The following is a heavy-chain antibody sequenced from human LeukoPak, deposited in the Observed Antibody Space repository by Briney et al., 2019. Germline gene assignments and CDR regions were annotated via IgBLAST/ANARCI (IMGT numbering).Heavy chain of an antibody. CDR2: INRSGST. CDR1: GGSFSGYY. J-gene: IGHJ6*02. D-gene: IGHD2-2*01. Sequence: SETLSLTCAVYGGSFSGYYWSWIRQPPGKGLEWIGEINRSGSTNYNPSLKGRVTISVDTSKNQFSLKLSSVTAADTAVYYCARVGIDGSSTSYVDYYYGMDVWGQGTTVTVSS. CDR3: ARVGIDGSSTSYVDYYYGMDV. V-gene: IGHV4-34*01.